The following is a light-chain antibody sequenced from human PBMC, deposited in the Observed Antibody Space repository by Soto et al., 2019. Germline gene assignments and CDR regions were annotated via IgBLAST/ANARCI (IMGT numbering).Light chain of an antibody. CDR1: QGISNW. J-gene: IGKJ4*01. CDR3: QQANSFRLT. V-gene: IGKV1-12*01. Sequence: DIQMTQSPSSVSASVGDRVSITCRARQGISNWLAWYQQKPGRAPKLLIYTGSSLQSGVPSRFSGTGSGTDFTLTISSLQPEDVATYYCQQANSFRLTFGGGTKVEIK. CDR2: TGS.